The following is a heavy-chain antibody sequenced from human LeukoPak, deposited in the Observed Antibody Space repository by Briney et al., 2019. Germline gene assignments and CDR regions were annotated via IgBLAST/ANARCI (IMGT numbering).Heavy chain of an antibody. J-gene: IGHJ4*02. CDR2: ISGSGGST. CDR1: GFTFSSYA. D-gene: IGHD1-1*01. V-gene: IGHV3-23*01. Sequence: GGSLRLSCAASGFTFSSYAMSWVRQAPGKGLEWVSAISGSGGSTYYADSVKGRSTISRDNSKNTLYLQMNSLRAEDTAVYYCAKGGPERRHETPNDYWGQGTLVTVSS. CDR3: AKGGPERRHETPNDY.